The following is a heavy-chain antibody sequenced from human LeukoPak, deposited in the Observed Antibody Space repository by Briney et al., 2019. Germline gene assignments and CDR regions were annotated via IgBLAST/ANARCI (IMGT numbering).Heavy chain of an antibody. V-gene: IGHV3-7*03. J-gene: IGHJ4*02. CDR3: AKDNKAVAGTGLDY. D-gene: IGHD6-19*01. CDR2: INQDGSDK. CDR1: GLTFSIHW. Sequence: GGSLRLSCAASGLTFSIHWMNWVRQAPGKGLECVANINQDGSDKYYVDSVKGRFTISRDNTENSLYLQMNSLRAEDTALYYCAKDNKAVAGTGLDYWGQGTLVTVSS.